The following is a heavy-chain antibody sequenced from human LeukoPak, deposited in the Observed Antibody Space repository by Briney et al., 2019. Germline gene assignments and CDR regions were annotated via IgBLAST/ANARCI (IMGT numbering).Heavy chain of an antibody. CDR1: GFTFSSYA. V-gene: IGHV3-23*01. D-gene: IGHD3-10*01. J-gene: IGHJ4*02. CDR3: AKVRYYYGSGSLDY. Sequence: GGSLRLSCAASGFTFSSYAMSWVRQAPGKGLEWVSAISGSGGSTYYADSVKGRFTISRDNSKNTLYLQMNSLRAEDTAVYYCAKVRYYYGSGSLDYWGQGTLVTVSS. CDR2: ISGSGGST.